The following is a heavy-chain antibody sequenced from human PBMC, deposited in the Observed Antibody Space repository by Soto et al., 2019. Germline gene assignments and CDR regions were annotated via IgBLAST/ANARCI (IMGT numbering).Heavy chain of an antibody. CDR1: GFTFDDYA. CDR2: ISWNSGTL. J-gene: IGHJ4*02. V-gene: IGHV3-9*01. CDR3: VKALREYSGNSLNY. D-gene: IGHD1-26*01. Sequence: EVHLVESGGGLVQPGRSLRLSCAASGFTFDDYAMHWVRQAPGKGLEWVSGISWNSGTLGYADSVKGRFTISRDNAKKSLYLQMNSLRAEDTALYYCVKALREYSGNSLNYWGQGTLVTVSS.